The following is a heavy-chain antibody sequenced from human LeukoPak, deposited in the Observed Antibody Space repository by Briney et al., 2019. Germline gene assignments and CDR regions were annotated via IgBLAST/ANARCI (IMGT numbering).Heavy chain of an antibody. D-gene: IGHD4-17*01. V-gene: IGHV3-11*04. CDR2: ISSSGSTI. CDR1: GFTFSDYY. J-gene: IGHJ4*02. Sequence: GGSLRLSCAASGFTFSDYYMSWIRQAPGKGLEWVSYISSSGSTIYYADSVKGRFTISRDNAKNSLYLQMNSLRAEDTAVYYCARDQATAVTNFDYWGQGTLVTVSS. CDR3: ARDQATAVTNFDY.